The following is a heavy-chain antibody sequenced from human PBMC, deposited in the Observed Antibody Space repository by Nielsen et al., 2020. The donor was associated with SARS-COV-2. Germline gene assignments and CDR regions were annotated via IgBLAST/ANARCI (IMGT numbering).Heavy chain of an antibody. CDR1: GFTFSSYS. V-gene: IGHV3-21*01. Sequence: GGSLRLSCAASGFTFSSYSMNWVRQAPGKGLEWVSSISSSSSYIYYADSVKGRFTISRDNAKNSLYLQMNSLRAEDTAVYYCASHSAGGIVGATAYWGQGTLVTVSS. J-gene: IGHJ4*02. CDR2: ISSSSSYI. D-gene: IGHD1-26*01. CDR3: ASHSAGGIVGATAY.